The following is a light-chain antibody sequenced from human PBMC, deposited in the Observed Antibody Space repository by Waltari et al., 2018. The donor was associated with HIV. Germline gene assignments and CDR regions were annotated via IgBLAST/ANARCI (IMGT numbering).Light chain of an antibody. J-gene: IGLJ3*02. CDR3: CSYVGSGTWV. CDR2: EVS. V-gene: IGLV2-23*02. CDR1: SSDL. Sequence: QSALTQPASVSGSPGQSITISCTGTSSDLVSWYQPHPDKAPKVMIFEVSKRPSGVSNRFSGSKSGNTASLTISGLQAEDEADYYCCSYVGSGTWVFGGGTKLTVL.